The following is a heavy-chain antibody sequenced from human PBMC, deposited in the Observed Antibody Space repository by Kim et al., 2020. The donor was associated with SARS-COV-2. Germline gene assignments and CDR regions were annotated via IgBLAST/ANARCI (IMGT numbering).Heavy chain of an antibody. J-gene: IGHJ6*02. CDR3: ARGSSPVPSPYYYYGMDV. V-gene: IGHV1-8*01. CDR1: GYTFTSYD. CDR2: MNPNSGNT. Sequence: ASVKVSCKASGYTFTSYDINWVRQATGQGLEWMGWMNPNSGNTGYAQKFQGRVTMTRNTSISTAYMELSSLRSEDTAVYYCARGSSPVPSPYYYYGMDVWGQGTTVTVSS.